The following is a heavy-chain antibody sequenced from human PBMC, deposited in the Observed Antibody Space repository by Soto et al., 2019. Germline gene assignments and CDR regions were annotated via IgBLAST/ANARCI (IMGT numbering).Heavy chain of an antibody. D-gene: IGHD1-26*01. CDR2: ISGGGGST. V-gene: IGHV3-23*01. CDR1: GFTFSTYA. Sequence: PGGSLRLSCAASGFTFSTYAMNWVRQAPGKGLEWVSAISGGGGSTYYADSVKGRVTISRDNSKNTLYLQMNSLRAEDTAVYYCAKVSLGALCFTEYYYYGLDVWGQGTTVTVSS. CDR3: AKVSLGALCFTEYYYYGLDV. J-gene: IGHJ6*02.